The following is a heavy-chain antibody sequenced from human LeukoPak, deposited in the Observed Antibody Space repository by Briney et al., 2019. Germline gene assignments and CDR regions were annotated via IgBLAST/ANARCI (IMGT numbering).Heavy chain of an antibody. CDR1: GFTFSSYP. Sequence: GGSLRLSCVASGFTFSSYPMNWVRQAPGKGPECISYITNSGSTIYYADSVKGRFTISRDNAKNSLVLQMNSLRDEDSAVYYCARDSISAALFDLWGQGTLITVSS. CDR3: ARDSISAALFDL. CDR2: ITNSGSTI. J-gene: IGHJ5*02. V-gene: IGHV3-48*02. D-gene: IGHD2/OR15-2a*01.